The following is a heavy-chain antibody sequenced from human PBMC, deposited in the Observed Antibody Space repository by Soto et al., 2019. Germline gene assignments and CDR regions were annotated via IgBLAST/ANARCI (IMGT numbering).Heavy chain of an antibody. CDR3: ARGITMVRGVILDYFDY. V-gene: IGHV3-13*04. D-gene: IGHD3-10*01. CDR1: GFTFSSYD. CDR2: IGTAGDT. J-gene: IGHJ4*02. Sequence: EVQLVESGGGLVQPGGSLRLSCAASGFTFSSYDMHWVRQATGKGLEWVSGIGTAGDTYYPGSVKGRFTIYRENAKNSLYLQMNSLRAGDTAVYYCARGITMVRGVILDYFDYWGQGTLVTVSS.